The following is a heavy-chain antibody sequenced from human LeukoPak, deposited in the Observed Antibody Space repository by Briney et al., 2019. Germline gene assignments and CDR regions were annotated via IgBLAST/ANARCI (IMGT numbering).Heavy chain of an antibody. CDR3: ARFAARITVIGEFDY. CDR2: ISGTGGYT. CDR1: GFTFSSYW. Sequence: GGSLRLSCAASGFTFSSYWMSWVRQAPGKGLGWVSSISGTGGYTHYADSVKGRFTISRDNAKNLLYLQMNSLRDEDTAVYYCARFAARITVIGEFDYWGQGNLVTVSS. J-gene: IGHJ4*02. D-gene: IGHD3-22*01. V-gene: IGHV3-21*01.